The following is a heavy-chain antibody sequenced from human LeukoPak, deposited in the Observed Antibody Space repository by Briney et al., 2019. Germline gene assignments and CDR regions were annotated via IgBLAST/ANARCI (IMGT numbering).Heavy chain of an antibody. D-gene: IGHD1-20*01. CDR3: ARAIAEEDKDNWNDGWFDP. CDR2: IIPIFGTA. Sequence: ASVKVSCKASGGTFSSYAISWVRQAPGQGLEWMGRIIPIFGTANYAQKFQGRVTITTDESTSTAYMELSSLRSEDTAVYYCARAIAEEDKDNWNDGWFDPWGQGTPVTVSS. J-gene: IGHJ5*02. V-gene: IGHV1-69*05. CDR1: GGTFSSYA.